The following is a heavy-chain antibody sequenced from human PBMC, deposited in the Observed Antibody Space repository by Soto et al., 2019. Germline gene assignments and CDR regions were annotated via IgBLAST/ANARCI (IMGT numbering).Heavy chain of an antibody. CDR2: IIPILGIA. CDR3: ARDKGVAAQKYYFDY. Sequence: SVKVSCKASGGTFSSYTISWVRQAPGQGLEWMGRIIPILGIANYAQKFQGRVTITADNSKNTLYLQMNSLRAEDTAVYYCARDKGVAAQKYYFDYWGQGTLVTVSS. J-gene: IGHJ4*02. V-gene: IGHV1-69*02. D-gene: IGHD6-13*01. CDR1: GGTFSSYT.